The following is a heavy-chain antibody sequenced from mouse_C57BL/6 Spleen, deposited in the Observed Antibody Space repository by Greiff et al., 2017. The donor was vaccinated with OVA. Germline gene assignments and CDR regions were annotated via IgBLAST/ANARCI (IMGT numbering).Heavy chain of an antibody. CDR1: GYTFTDYY. CDR2: INPNNGGT. J-gene: IGHJ2*01. Sequence: VQLQQSGPELVKPGASVKISCKASGYTFTDYYMNWVKQSHGKSLEWIGDINPNNGGTSYNQKFKGKATLTVDKSSSTAYMELRSLTSEDSAVYYCARGTTVVAYYVDYWGQGTTLTVSS. D-gene: IGHD1-1*01. V-gene: IGHV1-26*01. CDR3: ARGTTVVAYYVDY.